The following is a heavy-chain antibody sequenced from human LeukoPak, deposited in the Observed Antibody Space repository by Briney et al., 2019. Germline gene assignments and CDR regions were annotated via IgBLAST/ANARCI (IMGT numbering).Heavy chain of an antibody. D-gene: IGHD4-17*01. CDR2: IWYDGSNK. Sequence: QPGRSLRLSCAASGFTFSSYGMHWVRQAPGKGLEWVAVIWYDGSNKYYADSVKGRFTISRDNSKNTLYLQMNRLRAQDTAVYYCARGGGPATVTKVGSPGVPFDYWGQGTLVTVSS. CDR3: ARGGGPATVTKVGSPGVPFDY. J-gene: IGHJ4*02. CDR1: GFTFSSYG. V-gene: IGHV3-33*01.